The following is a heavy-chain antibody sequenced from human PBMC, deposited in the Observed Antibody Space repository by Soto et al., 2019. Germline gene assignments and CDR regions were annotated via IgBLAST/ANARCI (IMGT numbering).Heavy chain of an antibody. CDR1: GGSISSGGYY. CDR3: ARSGGAAAGTDSDY. J-gene: IGHJ4*02. D-gene: IGHD6-13*01. CDR2: IYYSGST. Sequence: SETLSLTCTVSGGSISSGGYYWSWIRQHPGKGLEWIGYIYYSGSTYYNPSLKSRVTISVDTSKNQFSLKLSSVTAADTAVYYCARSGGAAAGTDSDYWGQGTLVTVSS. V-gene: IGHV4-31*03.